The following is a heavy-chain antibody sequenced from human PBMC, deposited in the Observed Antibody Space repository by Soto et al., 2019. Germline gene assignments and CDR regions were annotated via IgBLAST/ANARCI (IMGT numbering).Heavy chain of an antibody. CDR2: INHRGST. V-gene: IGHV4-34*01. J-gene: IGHJ4*02. Sequence: QVQLQQWGAGLLKPSETLSLTCGVYGGSFSDHFWSWIRQSPGKELEWIGEINHRGSTNYNPSLKSRVAISVDTSKTQFSLYLRSVTAADTAVYYCGRGRGGYSYGGLGSWGQGTLVTVSS. CDR1: GGSFSDHF. D-gene: IGHD5-18*01. CDR3: GRGRGGYSYGGLGS.